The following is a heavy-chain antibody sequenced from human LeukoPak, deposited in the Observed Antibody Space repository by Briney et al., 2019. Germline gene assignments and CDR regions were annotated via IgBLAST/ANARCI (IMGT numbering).Heavy chain of an antibody. CDR3: ARESSDSSGCDY. J-gene: IGHJ4*02. CDR2: IKQDGSEK. D-gene: IGHD6-19*01. CDR1: GFTFTGYW. V-gene: IGHV3-7*01. Sequence: GGSLRLSCAASGFTFTGYWMSWVRQAPGKGLEWVANIKQDGSEKYYVDSVKGRFTISRDNAKNSLYLQMNSLRAEDTAVYYCARESSDSSGCDYWGQGTLVTVSS.